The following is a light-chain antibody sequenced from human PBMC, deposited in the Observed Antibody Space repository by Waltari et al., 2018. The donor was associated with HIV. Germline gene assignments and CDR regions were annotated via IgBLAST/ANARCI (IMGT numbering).Light chain of an antibody. V-gene: IGLV2-14*03. Sequence: QSALTQPASVSGSPGQSVTISCTGTSSDVGGYNHVSWYQHHPGKAPRLMIFDVTDRPSGVSNRFAGSKSGNTASLTISGLQAEDEADYYCSSYTSTNTWVFGGGTKLTVL. CDR3: SSYTSTNTWV. CDR1: SSDVGGYNH. CDR2: DVT. J-gene: IGLJ3*02.